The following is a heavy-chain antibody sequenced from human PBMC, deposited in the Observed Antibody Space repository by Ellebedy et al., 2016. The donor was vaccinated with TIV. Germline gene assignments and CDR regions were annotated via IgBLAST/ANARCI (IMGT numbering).Heavy chain of an antibody. CDR2: ISAYNGNT. D-gene: IGHD4-23*01. Sequence: ASVKVSXKASGGTFSSYAISWVRQAPGQGLEWMGWISAYNGNTNYAQKLQGRVTMTTDTSTSTAYMELRSLRSDDTAVYYCARVLRWEGTDYWGQGTLVTVSS. CDR3: ARVLRWEGTDY. V-gene: IGHV1-18*01. J-gene: IGHJ4*02. CDR1: GGTFSSYA.